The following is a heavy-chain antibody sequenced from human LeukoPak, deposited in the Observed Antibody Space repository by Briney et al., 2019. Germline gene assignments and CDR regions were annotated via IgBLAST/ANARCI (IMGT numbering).Heavy chain of an antibody. V-gene: IGHV4-4*07. Sequence: PSETLSLTCTVSGGSISSYYWSWIRQPAGKGLEWIGRIYTSGSTNYNPSLKSRVTMSVDTSKNQFSLKLSSVTAADTAVYYCARGRIVYYYDSSGSSPYNYFDYWGQGTLVTVSS. CDR1: GGSISSYY. J-gene: IGHJ4*02. CDR3: ARGRIVYYYDSSGSSPYNYFDY. D-gene: IGHD3-22*01. CDR2: IYTSGST.